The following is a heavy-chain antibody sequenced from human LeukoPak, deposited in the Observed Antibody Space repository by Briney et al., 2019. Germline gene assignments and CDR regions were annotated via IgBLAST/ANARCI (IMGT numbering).Heavy chain of an antibody. J-gene: IGHJ5*02. CDR3: ARDGSYCSGTSCYNGWFDP. CDR1: GYTFTGYY. Sequence: GASVKVSCKASGYTFTGYYMHWVRQAPGQGLEWMGWINPNSGGTNYAQKFQGRVTMTRDTSISTAYMELSRLRSDDTAVYYCARDGSYCSGTSCYNGWFDPWGQGTLVTVSS. CDR2: INPNSGGT. V-gene: IGHV1-2*02. D-gene: IGHD2-2*02.